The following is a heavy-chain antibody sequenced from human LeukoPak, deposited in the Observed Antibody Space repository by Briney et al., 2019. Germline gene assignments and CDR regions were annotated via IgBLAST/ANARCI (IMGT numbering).Heavy chain of an antibody. Sequence: SETLPLTCTVSGGSISSYYWSWIRQPPGKGLEWIGYIYYSGGTNYNPSLKSRVTISVDTSKNQFSLKLSSVTAADTAVYYCARMGIAAAEVDYWGQGTLVTVSS. J-gene: IGHJ4*02. V-gene: IGHV4-59*08. D-gene: IGHD6-13*01. CDR3: ARMGIAAAEVDY. CDR1: GGSISSYY. CDR2: IYYSGGT.